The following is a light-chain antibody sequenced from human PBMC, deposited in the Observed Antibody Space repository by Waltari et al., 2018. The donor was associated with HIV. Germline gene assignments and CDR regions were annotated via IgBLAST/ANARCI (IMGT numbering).Light chain of an antibody. CDR1: SLKTYY. Sequence: SSELTQDPVASVALGQAVTITCRGDSLKTYYATWYQCKPHQAPTLILYDKYKRPSGIPDRFSGSSSSNTAALTITGAQAEDEADYFCQSRDTHNNHVIFGGGTKLSVL. V-gene: IGLV3-19*01. J-gene: IGLJ2*01. CDR3: QSRDTHNNHVI. CDR2: DKY.